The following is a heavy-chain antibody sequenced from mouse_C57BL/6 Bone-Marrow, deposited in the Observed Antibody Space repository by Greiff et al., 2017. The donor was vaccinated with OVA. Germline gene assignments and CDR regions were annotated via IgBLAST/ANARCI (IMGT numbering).Heavy chain of an antibody. D-gene: IGHD2-4*01. CDR1: GYTFTSYD. CDR2: IYPRDGST. Sequence: QVHVKQSGPELVKPGASVKLSCKASGYTFTSYDINWVKQRPGQGLEWIGWIYPRDGSTKYNEKFKGKATLTVDTSSSTAYMELHSLTSEDSAVYFCARYDYDDGRYYFDYWGQGTTLTVSS. CDR3: ARYDYDDGRYYFDY. V-gene: IGHV1-85*01. J-gene: IGHJ2*01.